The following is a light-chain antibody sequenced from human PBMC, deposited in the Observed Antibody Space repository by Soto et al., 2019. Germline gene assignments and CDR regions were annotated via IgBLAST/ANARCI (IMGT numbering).Light chain of an antibody. CDR1: QSFNIY. Sequence: EVVMTQFPATLSVSPGERATLSCRASQSFNIYLAWYQQKPGQAPRLLIFGATYRATGIPARFSGSGSGTEFNLTISSLQSEDFGVYFCQQYDDWLRLTFGGGTKVDIK. CDR3: QQYDDWLRLT. J-gene: IGKJ4*01. V-gene: IGKV3D-15*01. CDR2: GAT.